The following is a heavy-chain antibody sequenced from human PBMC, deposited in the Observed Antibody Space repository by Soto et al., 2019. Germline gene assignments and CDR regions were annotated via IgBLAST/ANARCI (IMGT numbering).Heavy chain of an antibody. CDR1: GFTVSSNY. Sequence: GGSLRLSCAASGFTVSSNYMSWVRQAPGKGLEWVSVIYSGGSTYYADSVKGRFTISRDNSKNTLYLQMNSLRAEDTAVYYFASLKYVVATGWGYYYYMDVWGKGTTVTVSS. J-gene: IGHJ6*03. CDR3: ASLKYVVATGWGYYYYMDV. D-gene: IGHD5-12*01. V-gene: IGHV3-66*01. CDR2: IYSGGST.